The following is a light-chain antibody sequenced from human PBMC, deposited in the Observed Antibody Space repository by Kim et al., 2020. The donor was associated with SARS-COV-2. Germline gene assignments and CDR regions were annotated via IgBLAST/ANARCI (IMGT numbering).Light chain of an antibody. CDR1: QSISGW. J-gene: IGKJ1*01. V-gene: IGKV1-5*03. CDR3: QQYSTYSWT. Sequence: ASIGDRVTSTCRASQSISGWLAWFQKKPGKAPKLLIYQSSTLESGVPSRFSGSGSGTEFTLTISSLQPDDFATYYCQQYSTYSWTFGQGTKVDIK. CDR2: QSS.